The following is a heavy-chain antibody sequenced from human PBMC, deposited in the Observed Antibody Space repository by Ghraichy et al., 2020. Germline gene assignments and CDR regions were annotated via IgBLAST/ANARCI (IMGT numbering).Heavy chain of an antibody. CDR2: ISGDGYST. J-gene: IGHJ5*02. V-gene: IGHV3-43*02. CDR1: GFTFDDYA. D-gene: IGHD2-15*01. Sequence: GESLNISCRASGFTFDDYAMHWVRQAPGKGLEWVSLISGDGYSTYYVDSVKGRFTISRNNSENSLYLQVNSLTSEDTAYYYCAKGRGVTCSGGTCNPLLNWFDRWGQGTLVTVSS. CDR3: AKGRGVTCSGGTCNPLLNWFDR.